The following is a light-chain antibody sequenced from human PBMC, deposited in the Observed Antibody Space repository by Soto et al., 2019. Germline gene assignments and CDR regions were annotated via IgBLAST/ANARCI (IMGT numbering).Light chain of an antibody. J-gene: IGLJ1*01. CDR3: SSYAGNSYV. V-gene: IGLV2-8*01. Sequence: SALTQPPSASGSPGQSVTISCTGTSSDVGGYNYVSWYQQHPGKAPKLMIYEVSKRPSGVPDRFSGSKSGNTASLTVSGLQAEDEAQYYCSSYAGNSYVFGSGTKLTVL. CDR2: EVS. CDR1: SSDVGGYNY.